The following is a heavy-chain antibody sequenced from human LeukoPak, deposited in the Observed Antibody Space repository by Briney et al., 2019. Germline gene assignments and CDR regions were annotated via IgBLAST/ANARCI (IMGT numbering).Heavy chain of an antibody. D-gene: IGHD4-23*01. Sequence: GGSLRLSRAASGFTFSSYSMNWVRQAPGKGLEWISSISSSSSYIYYADSVKGRFTISRDNAKNSLYLQMNSLRAEDTAVYYCARSTTVVTLEYFQHWGQGTLVTVSS. CDR2: ISSSSSYI. CDR1: GFTFSSYS. J-gene: IGHJ1*01. CDR3: ARSTTVVTLEYFQH. V-gene: IGHV3-21*01.